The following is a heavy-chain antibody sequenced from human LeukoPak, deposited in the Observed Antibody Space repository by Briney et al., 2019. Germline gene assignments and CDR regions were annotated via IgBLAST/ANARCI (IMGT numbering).Heavy chain of an antibody. CDR3: AKTPVVVSP. Sequence: PVRSLRLSCAPSVFTFSSDGMHWGPHGPGKGLEWGAVIGFDGSNKYDAHSVKGRFTNSRDNSKNTVYLELNSLIPEDTAVNCGAKTPVVVSPRGQGTLVTVSS. J-gene: IGHJ5*02. CDR1: VFTFSSDG. D-gene: IGHD2-15*01. V-gene: IGHV3-30*18. CDR2: IGFDGSNK.